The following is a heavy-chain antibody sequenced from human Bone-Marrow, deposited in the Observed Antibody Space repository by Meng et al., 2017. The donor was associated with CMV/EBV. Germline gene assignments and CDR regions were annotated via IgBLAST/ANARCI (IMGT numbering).Heavy chain of an antibody. V-gene: IGHV3-9*01. CDR1: GFSFDDYA. Sequence: GGSLRLSCAASGFSFDDYAMHWVRQAPGKGLEWVSGITWNGGIIDYADSVKGRFTIFKDNAKNSLYLQMNSLRAQDTALYYCAKDRFSNFRYNVMDVWGQGTSVTVSS. J-gene: IGHJ6*02. D-gene: IGHD5-24*01. CDR3: AKDRFSNFRYNVMDV. CDR2: ITWNGGII.